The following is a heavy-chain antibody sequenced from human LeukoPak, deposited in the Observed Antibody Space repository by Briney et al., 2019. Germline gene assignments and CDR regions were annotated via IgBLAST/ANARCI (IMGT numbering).Heavy chain of an antibody. J-gene: IGHJ5*02. V-gene: IGHV3-11*01. D-gene: IGHD6-13*01. Sequence: GGSLRLSCAASGFTFSDYYMSWIRQAPGKGLEWVSYISSSGSTIYYADSVKGRFTISGDNAKNSLYLQMNSLRAEDTAVYYCARDLTAAGDNWFDPWGQGTLVTVSS. CDR3: ARDLTAAGDNWFDP. CDR2: ISSSGSTI. CDR1: GFTFSDYY.